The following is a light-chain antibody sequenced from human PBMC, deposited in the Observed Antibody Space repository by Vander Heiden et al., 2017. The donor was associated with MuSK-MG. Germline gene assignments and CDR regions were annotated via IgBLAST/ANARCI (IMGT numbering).Light chain of an antibody. J-gene: IGKJ2*01. V-gene: IGKV1-5*03. CDR1: QDINSW. CDR3: QRYNSYPYT. Sequence: DSQMTQFPSTLSASVGDRVTITCRASQDINSWLAWYQQQPGKAPKLLIHKASSLESGVPSRFSGSGSGTEFTLTISSLQPEDFATYYCQRYNSYPYTFARGPSWRS. CDR2: KAS.